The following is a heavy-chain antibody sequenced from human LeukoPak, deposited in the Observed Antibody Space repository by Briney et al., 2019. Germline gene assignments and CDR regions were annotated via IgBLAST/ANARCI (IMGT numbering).Heavy chain of an antibody. D-gene: IGHD6-13*01. Sequence: SETPSLTCAVYGGSFSGYYWSWIRQPPGKGLEWIGEINHSGSTNYNPSLKSRVTISVDTSKNQFSLKLSSVTAADTAVYYCARRPLYSRPFDYWGQGTLVTVSS. J-gene: IGHJ4*02. CDR3: ARRPLYSRPFDY. V-gene: IGHV4-34*01. CDR1: GGSFSGYY. CDR2: INHSGST.